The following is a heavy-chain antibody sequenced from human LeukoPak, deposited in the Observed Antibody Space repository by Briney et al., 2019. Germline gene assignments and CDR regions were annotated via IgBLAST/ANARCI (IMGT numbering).Heavy chain of an antibody. CDR2: ISSSSSYI. CDR3: AASITMFDY. CDR1: GFTFSNFG. V-gene: IGHV3-21*01. D-gene: IGHD3-10*01. J-gene: IGHJ4*02. Sequence: GGSLRLSCAASGFTFSNFGINWVRQAPGKGLEWVSSISSSSSYISYADSVKGRFTISRDNAKNSLYLQMNSLRAEDTAVYYCAASITMFDYWGQGTLVTVSS.